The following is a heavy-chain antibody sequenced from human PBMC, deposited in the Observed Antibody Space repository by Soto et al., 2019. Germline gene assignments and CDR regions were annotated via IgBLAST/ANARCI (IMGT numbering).Heavy chain of an antibody. D-gene: IGHD4-17*01. CDR3: ARAQSVGTVTLRIHSKYYYYYMDV. J-gene: IGHJ6*03. V-gene: IGHV1-8*01. CDR1: GYTFTSYD. Sequence: ASVKVSCKASGYTFTSYDINWVRQATGQGLEWMGWMNPNSGNTGYAQKFQGRVTMTRNTSISTAYMELSSLRSEDTAVYYCARAQSVGTVTLRIHSKYYYYYMDVWGKGTTVTVSS. CDR2: MNPNSGNT.